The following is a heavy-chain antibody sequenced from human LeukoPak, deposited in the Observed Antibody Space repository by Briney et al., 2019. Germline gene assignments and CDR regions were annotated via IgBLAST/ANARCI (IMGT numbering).Heavy chain of an antibody. Sequence: GGSLRLSCAASGFTFSSYAMSWVRHAPGKGLEWVSAISGSGGSIYYADSVKGRFTISRDNSKNTLYLQMNSLRAEDTAVYYCAKEPCGLRCFFDYWGQGTLVTVSS. D-gene: IGHD4-17*01. J-gene: IGHJ4*02. CDR2: ISGSGGSI. CDR1: GFTFSSYA. V-gene: IGHV3-23*01. CDR3: AKEPCGLRCFFDY.